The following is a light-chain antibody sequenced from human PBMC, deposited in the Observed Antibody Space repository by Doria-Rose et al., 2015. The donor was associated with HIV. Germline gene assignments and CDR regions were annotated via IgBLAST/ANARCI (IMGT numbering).Light chain of an antibody. Sequence: DIQLTQSPSSLSASVGDRVTITCRASQSTGSLLNWYQQKPGKAPKLLIYAASSVQNGVPSRFSGSGSGTDFTLTISSLQPEDFATYFCQQSYSTPLTFGGGTKVEVK. J-gene: IGKJ4*01. V-gene: IGKV1-39*01. CDR3: QQSYSTPLT. CDR1: QSTGSL. CDR2: AAS.